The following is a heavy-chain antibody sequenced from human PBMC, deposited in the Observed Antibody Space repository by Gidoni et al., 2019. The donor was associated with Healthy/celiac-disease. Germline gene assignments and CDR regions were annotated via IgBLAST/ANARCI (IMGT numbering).Heavy chain of an antibody. CDR3: ARSVRYGSGSYYFDY. V-gene: IGHV4-30-2*01. Sequence: QLQLQESGSGLVKPSQTLSLTCAVSGGSISSGGYSWSWIRQPPGKGLEWIGYIYHSGSTYYNPSLKSRVTISVDRSKNQFSLKLSSVTAADTAVYYCARSVRYGSGSYYFDYWGQGTLVTVSS. D-gene: IGHD3-10*01. CDR2: IYHSGST. J-gene: IGHJ4*02. CDR1: GGSISSGGYS.